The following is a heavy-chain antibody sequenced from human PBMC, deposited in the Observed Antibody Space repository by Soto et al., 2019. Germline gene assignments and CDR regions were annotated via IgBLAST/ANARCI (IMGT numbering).Heavy chain of an antibody. V-gene: IGHV6-1*01. CDR3: AREGQLVPPSRSYYYYYGMDV. CDR1: GDSVSSNSAA. CDR2: TYYRSKWYN. D-gene: IGHD6-6*01. J-gene: IGHJ6*02. Sequence: PSQTLSLTCAISGDSVSSNSAAWNWIRQSPSRGLEWLGRTYYRSKWYNDYAVSVKSRIPINPDTSKNQFSLQLNSVTPEDTAVYYCAREGQLVPPSRSYYYYYGMDVWGQGTTVTVSS.